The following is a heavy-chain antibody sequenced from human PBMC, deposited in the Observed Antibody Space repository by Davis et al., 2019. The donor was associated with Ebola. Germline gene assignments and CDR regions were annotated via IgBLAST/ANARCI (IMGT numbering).Heavy chain of an antibody. J-gene: IGHJ4*02. D-gene: IGHD3-3*01. V-gene: IGHV3-21*01. CDR2: ISSSSSYI. CDR1: GFTFSSYS. CDR3: ARDGSWSGYLDL. Sequence: PGGSLRLSCAASGFTFSSYSMNWVRQAPGKGLEWVSSISSSSSYIYYADSVKGRFTISRDNAKNSLYLQMNSLRAEDTAVYYCARDGSWSGYLDLWGQGTLVTVSS.